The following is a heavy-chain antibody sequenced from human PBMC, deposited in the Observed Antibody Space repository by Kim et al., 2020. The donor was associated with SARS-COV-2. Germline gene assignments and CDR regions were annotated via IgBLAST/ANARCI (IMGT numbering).Heavy chain of an antibody. CDR3: ARETGELWPFRGGSFDI. J-gene: IGHJ3*02. CDR1: GGSISSGDYY. CDR2: IYYSGST. Sequence: SETLSLTCTVSGGSISSGDYYWSWIRQPPGKGLEWIGYIYYSGSTYYNPSLKSRVTISVDTSKNQFSLKLSSVTAADTAVYYCARETGELWPFRGGSFDIWGQGTMVTVSS. V-gene: IGHV4-30-4*01. D-gene: IGHD3-16*01.